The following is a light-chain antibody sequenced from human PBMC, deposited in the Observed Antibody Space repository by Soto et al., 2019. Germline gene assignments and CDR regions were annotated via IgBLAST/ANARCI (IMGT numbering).Light chain of an antibody. J-gene: IGKJ1*01. CDR1: QRISTY. CDR3: LQHNSYPRT. V-gene: IGKV1-39*01. Sequence: DIQMTQSPSSLSASVGDRVTITCRASQRISTYLNWYQQKPGKAPKFLIYDASNLQSGVPSRFSGGGSGTDFTLTISSLQPEDFATYYCLQHNSYPRTFGQGTKVDIK. CDR2: DAS.